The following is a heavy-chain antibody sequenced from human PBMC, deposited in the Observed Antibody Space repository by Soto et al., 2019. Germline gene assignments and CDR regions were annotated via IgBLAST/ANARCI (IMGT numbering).Heavy chain of an antibody. D-gene: IGHD5-18*01. V-gene: IGHV4-30-4*01. J-gene: IGHJ4*02. Sequence: QVQLQESGPGLVKPSQTLSLTCTVSGGSISSGDYYWSWIRQPPGKGLEWIGYIYYSGSTYYNPSLTSLVTISVDTSKNQFSLKLHSVTAAYTAVYYCAIYTAMEPTVDYWCQGTRVTVSS. CDR1: GGSISSGDYY. CDR3: AIYTAMEPTVDY. CDR2: IYYSGST.